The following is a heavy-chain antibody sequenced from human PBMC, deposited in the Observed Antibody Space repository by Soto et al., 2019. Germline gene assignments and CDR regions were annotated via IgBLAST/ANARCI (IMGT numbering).Heavy chain of an antibody. CDR3: SRGYPPRDQLGNLPGAF. D-gene: IGHD1-1*01. CDR1: GYTFTSYY. CDR2: INPSGGST. J-gene: IGHJ4*02. Sequence: ASVKVSCKASGYTFTSYYIQWVRQAPGQGLEWMGIINPSGGSTNYAQKFQGRVTMTRDASTSTVYMELSSLRSEDTAIYYCSRGYPPRDQLGNLPGAFWGQGTLVTVSS. V-gene: IGHV1-46*03.